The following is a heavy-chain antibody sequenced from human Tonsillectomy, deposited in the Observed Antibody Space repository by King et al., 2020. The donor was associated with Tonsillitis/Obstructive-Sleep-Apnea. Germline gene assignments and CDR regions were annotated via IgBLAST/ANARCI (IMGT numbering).Heavy chain of an antibody. J-gene: IGHJ4*02. D-gene: IGHD1-7*01. CDR2: IYYSGST. Sequence: LQLQESGPGLVKPSETLSLTCTVSGGSISSSSYYWGWIRQPPGKGLEWIGSIYYSGSTYYNPSLKSRVTISVDTSKNQFSLKLSSVTAADTAVYYCARRGTGTNFDYWGQGTLVTVSS. V-gene: IGHV4-39*01. CDR3: ARRGTGTNFDY. CDR1: GGSISSSSYY.